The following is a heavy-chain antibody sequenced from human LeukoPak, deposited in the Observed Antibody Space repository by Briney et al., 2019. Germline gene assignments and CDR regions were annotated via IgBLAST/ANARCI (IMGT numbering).Heavy chain of an antibody. Sequence: SETLSLTCTVSGGSVSSGSYYWSWIRQPPGKGLEWIGYIYYSGSTNYNPSLKSRVTISVDTSKNQFSLKLSSVTAADTAVYYCARGERGYSYGYREGAYYFDYWGQGTLVTVSS. D-gene: IGHD5-18*01. V-gene: IGHV4-61*01. CDR3: ARGERGYSYGYREGAYYFDY. CDR2: IYYSGST. CDR1: GGSVSSGSYY. J-gene: IGHJ4*02.